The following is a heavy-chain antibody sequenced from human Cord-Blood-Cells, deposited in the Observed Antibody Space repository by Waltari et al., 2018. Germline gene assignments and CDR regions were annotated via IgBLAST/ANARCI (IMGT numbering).Heavy chain of an antibody. CDR3: ATTHPVREMRSLAFDI. V-gene: IGHV1-24*01. D-gene: IGHD3-16*01. CDR2: FDPEDGET. CDR1: GYTLTELS. Sequence: QVQLVQSGAEVKKPGASVKVSCKVSGYTLTELSMHWVRQAPGKGLEWMGGFDPEDGETIYAQKSQGRVTMTEDTSTDTAYMELSSLRSEDTAVYYCATTHPVREMRSLAFDIWGQGTMVTVSS. J-gene: IGHJ3*02.